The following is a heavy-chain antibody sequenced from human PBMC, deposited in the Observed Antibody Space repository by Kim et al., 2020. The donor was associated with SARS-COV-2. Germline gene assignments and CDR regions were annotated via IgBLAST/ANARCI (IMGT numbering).Heavy chain of an antibody. J-gene: IGHJ4*02. D-gene: IGHD3-10*01. Sequence: HHAASVKARFTNSRDNPKNMLYVQMNGQRAEDTAVYYCGDYHGAGSQFSYWGQGTLVTVSS. V-gene: IGHV3-23*05. CDR3: GDYHGAGSQFSY.